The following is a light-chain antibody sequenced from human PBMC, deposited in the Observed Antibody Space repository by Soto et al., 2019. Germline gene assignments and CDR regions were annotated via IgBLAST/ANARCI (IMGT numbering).Light chain of an antibody. CDR3: CSYAGSSTSVL. Sequence: QSALTQPASESGSPGQSITISCTGTSSDVGSYNFVSWYQQHPGKAPKLMIYEGSKRPSGVSNRFSGSKSGNTASLTISGLQAEDEADYFCCSYAGSSTSVLFGGGTKVTVL. V-gene: IGLV2-23*01. CDR2: EGS. CDR1: SSDVGSYNF. J-gene: IGLJ2*01.